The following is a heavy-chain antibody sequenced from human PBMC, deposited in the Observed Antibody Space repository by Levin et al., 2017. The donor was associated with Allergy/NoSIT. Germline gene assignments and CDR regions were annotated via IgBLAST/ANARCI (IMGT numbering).Heavy chain of an antibody. D-gene: IGHD6-19*01. CDR1: GFTFDDYA. CDR3: AKGNSGSALGQYFQH. J-gene: IGHJ1*01. V-gene: IGHV3-9*01. CDR2: ISWISGGI. Sequence: GGSLRLSCAASGFTFDDYAMHWVRQAPGKGLEWVSGISWISGGIGYADSVKGRFTISRDNAKNSLYLQMNSLRAEDTALYYCAKGNSGSALGQYFQHWGQGTLVTVSS.